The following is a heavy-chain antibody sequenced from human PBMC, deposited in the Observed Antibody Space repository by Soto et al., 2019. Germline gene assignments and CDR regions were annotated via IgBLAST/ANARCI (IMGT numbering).Heavy chain of an antibody. V-gene: IGHV3-30*18. CDR3: AKDPLDCSSTSCLYYYYYYMDV. Sequence: GGSLRLSCAASGFTFSSYGMHWVRQAPGKGLEWVAVISYDGSIKYYADSVKGRFTISRDNSKNTLYLQMNSLRAEDTAVYYCAKDPLDCSSTSCLYYYYYYMDVWGKGTTVTVSS. D-gene: IGHD2-2*01. CDR1: GFTFSSYG. CDR2: ISYDGSIK. J-gene: IGHJ6*03.